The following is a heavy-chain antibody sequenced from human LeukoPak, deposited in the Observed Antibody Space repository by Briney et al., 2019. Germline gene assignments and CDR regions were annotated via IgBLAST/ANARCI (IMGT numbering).Heavy chain of an antibody. CDR3: AREGAGTPSYYYYYGMDV. Sequence: QPGRSLRLSCAASGFTFSSYGMHWVRQAPGKGLEWVAVISYDGSNKYYADSVKGRFTISRDNSKNTLYLQMNSLRAEDTAVYYCAREGAGTPSYYYYYGMDVWGQGTTVTVSS. D-gene: IGHD6-13*01. CDR1: GFTFSSYG. CDR2: ISYDGSNK. J-gene: IGHJ6*02. V-gene: IGHV3-30*03.